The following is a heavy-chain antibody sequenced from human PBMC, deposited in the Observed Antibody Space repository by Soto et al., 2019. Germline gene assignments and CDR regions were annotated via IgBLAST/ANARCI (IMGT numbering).Heavy chain of an antibody. CDR3: ARDSSPYGDYGY. D-gene: IGHD4-17*01. V-gene: IGHV4-30-4*01. CDR1: GGSIRSADYY. Sequence: PSETRSLTCTVSGGSIRSADYYCSCIRQPPGKGLEWIGYIYYSGSTYYNPSLKSRVTISVDTSKNQFSLKLSSVTAADTAVYYCARDSSPYGDYGYWGQGTLVTVSS. J-gene: IGHJ4*02. CDR2: IYYSGST.